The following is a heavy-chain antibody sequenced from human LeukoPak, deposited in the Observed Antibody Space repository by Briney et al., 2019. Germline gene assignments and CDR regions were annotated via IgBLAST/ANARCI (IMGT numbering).Heavy chain of an antibody. CDR1: GGSVNSHY. Sequence: PSETLSLTCTVSGGSVNSHYWSWIRQPPGKGLEWIGYLYFSGSTGYNPSLKSRVSISVETSKNQFSLRLSSVTAAGTAVYYCARAYDSSGYHIRGAFDIWGQRAMVSVS. D-gene: IGHD3-22*01. CDR2: LYFSGST. V-gene: IGHV4-59*02. CDR3: ARAYDSSGYHIRGAFDI. J-gene: IGHJ3*02.